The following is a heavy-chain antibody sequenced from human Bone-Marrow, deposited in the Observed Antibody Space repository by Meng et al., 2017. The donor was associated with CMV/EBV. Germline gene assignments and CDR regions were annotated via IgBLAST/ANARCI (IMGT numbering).Heavy chain of an antibody. D-gene: IGHD3-22*01. Sequence: GESLKISCVGSGLTFDNVWMSWVRQVPGKGLEWVGRIRSKADGGTMDYAAPVRGRFTISRDDSKNVLYLQMNSLKTEDTAVYYCTTDLCAPSSACYGNYWGQGSLVTVSS. CDR2: IRSKADGGTM. V-gene: IGHV3-15*01. J-gene: IGHJ4*02. CDR3: TTDLCAPSSACYGNY. CDR1: GLTFDNVW.